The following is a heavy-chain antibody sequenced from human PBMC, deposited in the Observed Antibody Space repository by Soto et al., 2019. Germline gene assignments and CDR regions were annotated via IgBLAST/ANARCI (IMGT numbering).Heavy chain of an antibody. CDR3: ARHRLSSSPWGYYYMYV. Sequence: SETLSLTCTVSGGSISSYYWSWIRQPPGRGLEWIGYIYYSGSTNYNPSLKSRVTISVDSSKNQFSLKLSSVTAADTAVYYCARHRLSSSPWGYYYMYVWGKGTTVTVSS. CDR2: IYYSGST. D-gene: IGHD3-16*02. V-gene: IGHV4-59*08. CDR1: GGSISSYY. J-gene: IGHJ6*03.